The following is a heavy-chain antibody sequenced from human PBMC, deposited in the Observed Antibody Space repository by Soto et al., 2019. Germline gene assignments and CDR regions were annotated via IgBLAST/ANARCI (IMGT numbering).Heavy chain of an antibody. D-gene: IGHD3-22*01. CDR2: ITWNSDEI. CDR3: AASRGFDSSGYSGYYYGMDV. V-gene: IGHV3-9*01. J-gene: IGHJ6*02. CDR1: GFTFDDYA. Sequence: EVQLVESGGGLVQPGRSLRLSCAASGFTFDDYAMHWVRQRPGRGLEWFSGITWNSDEIGYPDSVKGRLSISRDNAKKYLYLQMNSLRPDDTALYYCAASRGFDSSGYSGYYYGMDVWCQGTTVTVSS.